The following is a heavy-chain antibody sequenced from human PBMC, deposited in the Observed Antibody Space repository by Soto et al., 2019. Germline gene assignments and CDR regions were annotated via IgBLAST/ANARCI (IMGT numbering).Heavy chain of an antibody. D-gene: IGHD6-13*01. CDR3: ARVGSGVYSSSWAFPEYYMDV. CDR1: GYTFTSYD. J-gene: IGHJ6*03. CDR2: MNPNSGNT. V-gene: IGHV1-8*01. Sequence: ASVKVSCKASGYTFTSYDINWVRQATGQGLEWMGWMNPNSGNTGYAQKFQGRVTMTRNTSISTAYMELSSLRSEDTAVYYCARVGSGVYSSSWAFPEYYMDVWGKGTTVTVSS.